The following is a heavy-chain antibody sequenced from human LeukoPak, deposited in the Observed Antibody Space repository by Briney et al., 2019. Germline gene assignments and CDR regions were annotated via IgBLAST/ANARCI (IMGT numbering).Heavy chain of an antibody. J-gene: IGHJ4*02. V-gene: IGHV3-7*01. CDR3: ARDGGSGNPGADY. CDR2: IKPDGGEK. CDR1: GLTFSTFC. D-gene: IGHD2-15*01. Sequence: PGRSLRLSCAASGLTFSTFCTSWVRHPPGKGLEWVSNIKPDGGEKYYVDSVKGRFTISRDNAENSLYLQMNCLRAEDTAVYYCARDGGSGNPGADYWGQGTLVTVSS.